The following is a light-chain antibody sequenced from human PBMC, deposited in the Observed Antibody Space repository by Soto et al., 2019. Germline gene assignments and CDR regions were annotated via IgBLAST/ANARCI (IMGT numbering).Light chain of an antibody. J-gene: IGLJ2*01. CDR2: DVS. CDR3: SSYSSSTTLV. V-gene: IGLV2-14*01. Sequence: QSALTQPASVSGSPGQSITISCTGTSSDVGGYHYVSWYQQHPGKAPKLMIYDVSNRHSGVSNRFSGSKSGNTASLTISGLQAEDEAEYYCSSYSSSTTLVFGGGTKLTVL. CDR1: SSDVGGYHY.